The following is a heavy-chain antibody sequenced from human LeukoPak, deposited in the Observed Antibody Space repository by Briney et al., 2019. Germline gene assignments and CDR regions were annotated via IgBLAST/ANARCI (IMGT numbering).Heavy chain of an antibody. V-gene: IGHV4-59*11. CDR2: IYYSGST. Sequence: SETLSLTCTVSGGSISSHYWSWIRQPPGKGLEWIGYIYYSGSTNYNPSLKSRVTISVDTSKNQFSLKLSSVTAADTAVYYCARSITAFYYYYYYTDVWGKGTTVTVSS. CDR3: ARSITAFYYYYYYTDV. D-gene: IGHD6-6*01. CDR1: GGSISSHY. J-gene: IGHJ6*03.